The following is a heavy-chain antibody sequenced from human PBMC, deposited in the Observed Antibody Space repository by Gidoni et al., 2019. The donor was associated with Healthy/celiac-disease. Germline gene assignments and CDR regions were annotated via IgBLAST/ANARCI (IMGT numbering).Heavy chain of an antibody. CDR3: ARDLVTIFGGGYYYGMDV. J-gene: IGHJ6*02. V-gene: IGHV1-2*02. D-gene: IGHD3-3*01. Sequence: QVQLVQSGAEVKKPGASVTVSCKASGYTFTRHYMHWVRQAPGQGLEWMGWINPNSGGTNDAQKFQGRVTMTRDTSISTAYMELSRLRSDDTAVYYCARDLVTIFGGGYYYGMDVWGQGTTVTVSS. CDR2: INPNSGGT. CDR1: GYTFTRHY.